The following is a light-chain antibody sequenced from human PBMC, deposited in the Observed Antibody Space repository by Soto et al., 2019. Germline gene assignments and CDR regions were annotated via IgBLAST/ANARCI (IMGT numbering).Light chain of an antibody. V-gene: IGKV3-11*01. Sequence: EVVLTQSPATLSLSPGERATLSCRASQSISSFLAWYQQKPGQVPRLLIYDTSNRATGIPARFSGSGFGTDFTLTISSLEPADAAVYYCQQRSNWPSITFGQGTRLEIK. CDR3: QQRSNWPSIT. CDR2: DTS. CDR1: QSISSF. J-gene: IGKJ5*01.